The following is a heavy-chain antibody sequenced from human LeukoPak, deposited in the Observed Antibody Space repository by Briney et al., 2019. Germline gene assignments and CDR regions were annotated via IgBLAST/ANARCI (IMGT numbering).Heavy chain of an antibody. CDR1: GGSFSGFY. V-gene: IGHV4-34*01. CDR2: INHSGST. J-gene: IGHJ4*02. Sequence: SETLSLTCAVDGGSFSGFYWSWIRQLPGKGMEWIGEINHSGSTNFHPSLRSRVTRSVDTSKNQFSMRLSSVTAASTAVYYCARGPAYYDSSGYYYFDYWGQGTLVTVSS. CDR3: ARGPAYYDSSGYYYFDY. D-gene: IGHD3-22*01.